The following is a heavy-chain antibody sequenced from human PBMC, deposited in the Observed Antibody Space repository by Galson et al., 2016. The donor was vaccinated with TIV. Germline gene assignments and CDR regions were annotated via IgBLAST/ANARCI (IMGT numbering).Heavy chain of an antibody. V-gene: IGHV3-23*01. CDR1: GFTFSDYA. CDR3: ATLPYSSPSDWFGP. J-gene: IGHJ5*02. Sequence: SLRLSCAASGFTFSDYAMNWVRQAPGKGLEWVSVIVGGGNSTHYADSVEGRFTISRDNSNNMVYLQMNSLRAEDTAIYYCATLPYSSPSDWFGPWGQGTLVTVSS. D-gene: IGHD6-6*01. CDR2: IVGGGNST.